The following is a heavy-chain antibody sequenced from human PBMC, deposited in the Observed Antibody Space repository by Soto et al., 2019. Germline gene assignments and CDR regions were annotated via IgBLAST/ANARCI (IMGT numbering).Heavy chain of an antibody. Sequence: HITLKESGPTLVKPTQTLTLTCTFSGFSLSTSGVGVGWIRQPPGKALEWLALIYWDDDKRYSPSLKSRLTITNDTSKNQVVLTMTNMDPVDTATYYCAHSTLYYDFWSGGRAYFDYWGQGTLVTVSS. D-gene: IGHD3-3*01. V-gene: IGHV2-5*02. CDR1: GFSLSTSGVG. CDR2: IYWDDDK. CDR3: AHSTLYYDFWSGGRAYFDY. J-gene: IGHJ4*02.